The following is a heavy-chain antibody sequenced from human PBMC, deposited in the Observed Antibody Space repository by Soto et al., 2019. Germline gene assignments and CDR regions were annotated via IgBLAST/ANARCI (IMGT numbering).Heavy chain of an antibody. Sequence: SETLSLTCAVYGGSFSGYYWSWIRQPPGKGLEWIGEINHSGSTNYNPSLKSRVTISVDTSKNQFSLKLSSVTAADTAVYYCARDRLYYYGSGSYYKYNWFDPWGQGTLVTVSS. D-gene: IGHD3-10*01. V-gene: IGHV4-34*01. CDR1: GGSFSGYY. CDR3: ARDRLYYYGSGSYYKYNWFDP. CDR2: INHSGST. J-gene: IGHJ5*02.